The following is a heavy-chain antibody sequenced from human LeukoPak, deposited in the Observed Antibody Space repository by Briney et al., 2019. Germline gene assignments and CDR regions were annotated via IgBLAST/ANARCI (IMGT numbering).Heavy chain of an antibody. J-gene: IGHJ6*03. CDR2: IWSEENNS. V-gene: IGHV3-30*02. CDR1: GFSFRNYG. Sequence: GGSLRLSCAASGFSFRNYGMHWVRQATGKGLEWVSFIWSEENNSLYADSVKGRFTISRDNSKNTLFLQMDTLRAEGTALYYCAKDPGASVSGFHMDVWGKGTTVIVSS. D-gene: IGHD2-8*02. CDR3: AKDPGASVSGFHMDV.